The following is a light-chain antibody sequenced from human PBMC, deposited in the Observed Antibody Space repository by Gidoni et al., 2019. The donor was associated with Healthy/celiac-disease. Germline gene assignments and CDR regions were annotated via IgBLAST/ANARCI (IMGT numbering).Light chain of an antibody. CDR1: QSISSY. V-gene: IGKV1-39*01. CDR3: QQSYSTPCT. Sequence: DIQMTQSPSSLSASVGDRVTITCRASQSISSYLNWYQQKPGKAPKLLIYAASSLQSGVPSRFSGSGSGTDFTLTISSLQPEDFATYHCQQSYSTPCTFXPXTKVDIK. J-gene: IGKJ3*01. CDR2: AAS.